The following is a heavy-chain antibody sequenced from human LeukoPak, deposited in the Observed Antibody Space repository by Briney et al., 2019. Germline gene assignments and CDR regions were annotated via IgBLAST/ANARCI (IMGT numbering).Heavy chain of an antibody. J-gene: IGHJ4*02. D-gene: IGHD5-18*01. Sequence: PGGSLRLSCAASGFTFSSYAMSWVRQAPGKGLEWVPAISGSGGSTYYADSVKGRFTISRDNSKNTLYLQMNSLRAEDTAVYYCAKSVRGYSYGYDGHFDYWGQGTLVTVSS. CDR3: AKSVRGYSYGYDGHFDY. V-gene: IGHV3-23*01. CDR1: GFTFSSYA. CDR2: ISGSGGST.